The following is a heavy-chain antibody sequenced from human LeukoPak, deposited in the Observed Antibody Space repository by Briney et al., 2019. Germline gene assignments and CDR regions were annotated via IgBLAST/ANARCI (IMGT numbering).Heavy chain of an antibody. CDR2: ISSTSSTI. D-gene: IGHD5-18*01. V-gene: IGHV3-48*01. CDR3: ARGEHGYSYGNDY. J-gene: IGHJ4*02. Sequence: GGSLRLSCAASGFSFSTYSMNWVRQAPGKGLEWVSYISSTSSTIYYADSVKGRFIISRDNAKNSLYLQMNSLRAEDTAVYYCARGEHGYSYGNDYWGQGTLVTVSS. CDR1: GFSFSTYS.